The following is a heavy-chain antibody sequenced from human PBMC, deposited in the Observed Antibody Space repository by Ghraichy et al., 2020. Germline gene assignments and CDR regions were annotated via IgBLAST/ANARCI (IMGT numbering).Heavy chain of an antibody. D-gene: IGHD2-2*01. CDR1: GFSFSSYE. J-gene: IGHJ4*02. CDR3: AREQGDGYCSTDTCYGLDY. CDR2: ISGSSGTR. V-gene: IGHV3-48*03. Sequence: LSLTCVASGFSFSSYEMNWVRQAPGKGLEWVAYISGSSGTRFYADSVKGRFTISRDNAKSTLYLQMNSLTLEDTAIYYCAREQGDGYCSTDTCYGLDYGGLGTMVTVPS.